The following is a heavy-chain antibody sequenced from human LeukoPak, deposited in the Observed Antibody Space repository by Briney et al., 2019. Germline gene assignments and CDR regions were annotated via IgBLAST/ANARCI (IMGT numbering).Heavy chain of an antibody. CDR2: ISSSSSYI. Sequence: PGRSLRLSCAASGFTFSSYSMNWVRQAPGKGLEWVSSISSSSSYIYYADSVKGRFTISRDNAKNSLYLQMNSLRAEDTAVYYCARDGYSSSWYWSYYGMDVWGQGTTATVSS. D-gene: IGHD6-13*01. CDR3: ARDGYSSSWYWSYYGMDV. CDR1: GFTFSSYS. J-gene: IGHJ6*02. V-gene: IGHV3-21*01.